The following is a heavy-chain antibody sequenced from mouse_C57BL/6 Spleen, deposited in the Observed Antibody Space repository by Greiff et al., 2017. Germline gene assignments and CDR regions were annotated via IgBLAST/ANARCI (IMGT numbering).Heavy chain of an antibody. D-gene: IGHD3-1*01. CDR3: ARSGDVGAMDY. J-gene: IGHJ4*01. CDR1: GYALTNYL. CDR2: INPGRGGT. Sequence: QVHVKQSGAELVRPGTSVKVSCKASGYALTNYLIEWVKQRPGQGLERIGVINPGRGGTNYNEKFKGKATLTADKSSSTAYMQLSSLTSEDSAVYFCARSGDVGAMDYWGQGTSVTVSS. V-gene: IGHV1-54*01.